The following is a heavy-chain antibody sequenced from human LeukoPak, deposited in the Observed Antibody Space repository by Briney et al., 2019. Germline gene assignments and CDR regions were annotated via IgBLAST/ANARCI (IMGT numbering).Heavy chain of an antibody. CDR2: ISGSGGST. CDR3: AKVRNGIAVAGDAFDI. V-gene: IGHV3-23*01. D-gene: IGHD6-19*01. Sequence: GGSLRLSCAASGFTFSSYAMSWVRQAPGKGLEWVSAISGSGGSTYYADSVEGRFTISRDNSKNTLYLQMNSLRAEDTAVYYCAKVRNGIAVAGDAFDIWGQGTMVTVSS. CDR1: GFTFSSYA. J-gene: IGHJ3*02.